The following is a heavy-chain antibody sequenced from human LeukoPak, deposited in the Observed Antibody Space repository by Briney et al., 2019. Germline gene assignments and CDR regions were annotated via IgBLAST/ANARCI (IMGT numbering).Heavy chain of an antibody. V-gene: IGHV3-23*01. CDR2: ISGSGGST. Sequence: GGSLRLSCAASGFIFTSYAMGWVRPAPGRGLERVSAISGSGGSTYYADSVKGRFTISRDNSKNTLYLQMNSLRAEDTAVYYCARDILAICSSTSCHSFDYWGQGTLVTISS. CDR1: GFIFTSYA. J-gene: IGHJ4*02. CDR3: ARDILAICSSTSCHSFDY. D-gene: IGHD2-2*01.